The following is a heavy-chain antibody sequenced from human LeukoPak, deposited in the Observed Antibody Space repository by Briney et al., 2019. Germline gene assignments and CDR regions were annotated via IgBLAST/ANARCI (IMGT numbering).Heavy chain of an antibody. Sequence: PGGSLRLSCAASGFTFSNDWMHWVRQAPGKGLVWVARILGDGSVTSYADSVKGRFTISRDNAKNSLYLQMNSLRAEDTAIYYCARDYSCSSTSCYTARSDAFDIWGQGTMVTVSS. J-gene: IGHJ3*02. CDR1: GFTFSNDW. CDR3: ARDYSCSSTSCYTARSDAFDI. CDR2: ILGDGSVT. V-gene: IGHV3-74*01. D-gene: IGHD2-2*02.